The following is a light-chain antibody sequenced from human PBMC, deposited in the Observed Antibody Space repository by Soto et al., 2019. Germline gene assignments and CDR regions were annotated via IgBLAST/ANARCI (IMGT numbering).Light chain of an antibody. J-gene: IGKJ1*01. CDR3: QQTYTTPWT. Sequence: DIQMTQSPSSLSASVGDRVTVTCRASQSISSSLNWYQQKPGKAPKVLIYGASTLQSGVPSRFSGSGSGTDFTLTISSLQPEDSTTYYCQQTYTTPWTFGQGTKEEIK. V-gene: IGKV1-39*01. CDR1: QSISSS. CDR2: GAS.